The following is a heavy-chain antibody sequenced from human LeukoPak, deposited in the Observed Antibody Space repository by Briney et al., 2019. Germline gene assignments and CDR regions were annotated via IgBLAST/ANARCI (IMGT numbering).Heavy chain of an antibody. V-gene: IGHV4-38-2*02. CDR1: GYSISSGYY. Sequence: PSETLSLTCTVSGYSISSGYYWGWIRPPPGKGLEWIGSIYHSGSTYYNPSLKSRVTISVDTSKNQFSLKLSSVAAADTAVYYCARGLEDGYPTPTRDWGQGTLVTVSS. CDR2: IYHSGST. J-gene: IGHJ4*02. CDR3: ARGLEDGYPTPTRD. D-gene: IGHD5-24*01.